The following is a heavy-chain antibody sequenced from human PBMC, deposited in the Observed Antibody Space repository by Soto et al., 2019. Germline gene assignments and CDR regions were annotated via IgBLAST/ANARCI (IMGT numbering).Heavy chain of an antibody. J-gene: IGHJ4*02. D-gene: IGHD6-19*01. Sequence: QVQLVESGGGVVQPGRSLRLSCAASGFTFSSYAMHWVRQAPGKGLEWVAVISYDGSNKYYADSVKGRFTISRDNSKNTLYLQMNSLRAEDTAVYYCARVIAVAGGFDYWGQGTLVTVSS. CDR2: ISYDGSNK. CDR3: ARVIAVAGGFDY. CDR1: GFTFSSYA. V-gene: IGHV3-30-3*01.